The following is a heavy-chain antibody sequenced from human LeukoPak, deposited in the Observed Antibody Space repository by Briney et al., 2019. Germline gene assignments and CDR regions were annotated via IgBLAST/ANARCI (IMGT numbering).Heavy chain of an antibody. CDR2: FDPEDCET. J-gene: IGHJ3*02. V-gene: IGHV1-24*01. CDR3: ATNVYSGDAFDI. Sequence: LEWMGGFDPEDCETIYAQKFQGRVTMTEDTSTDTAYMELSSLRSEDTAVYYCATNVYSGDAFDIWGQGTMVTVSS. D-gene: IGHD1-26*01.